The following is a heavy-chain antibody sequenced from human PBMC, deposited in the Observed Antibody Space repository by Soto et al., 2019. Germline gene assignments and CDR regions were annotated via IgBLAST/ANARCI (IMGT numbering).Heavy chain of an antibody. Sequence: EVQLVESGGGLVQPGGSLKLSCAASGFTFSGSAMHWVRQASGKGLEWVGRIRSKANSSATAYAASVKGRFTISRDDSKTTAYLQMNSLKTEDTAVYYCTSLYDSSGYYLGLDAFDIWGQGTMVTVSS. CDR1: GFTFSGSA. D-gene: IGHD3-22*01. CDR3: TSLYDSSGYYLGLDAFDI. V-gene: IGHV3-73*02. J-gene: IGHJ3*02. CDR2: IRSKANSSAT.